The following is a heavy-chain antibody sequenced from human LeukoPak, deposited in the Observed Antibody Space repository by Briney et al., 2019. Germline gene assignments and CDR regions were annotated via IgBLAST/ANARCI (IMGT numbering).Heavy chain of an antibody. CDR2: MNPNSGNT. CDR3: ARGLRYCSGGRCSGYAFDI. J-gene: IGHJ3*02. D-gene: IGHD2-15*01. Sequence: ASVKVSCKASGYTFTSYDINWVRQATGQGLEWMGWMNPNSGNTGDAQKFQGRVTMTRNTSISTAYMELSSLRSEDTAVYYCARGLRYCSGGRCSGYAFDIWGQGTMVTVSS. V-gene: IGHV1-8*02. CDR1: GYTFTSYD.